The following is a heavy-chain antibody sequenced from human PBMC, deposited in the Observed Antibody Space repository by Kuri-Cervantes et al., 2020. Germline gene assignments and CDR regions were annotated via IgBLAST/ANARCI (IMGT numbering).Heavy chain of an antibody. CDR2: ISYDGSNK. D-gene: IGHD3-10*01. CDR3: ARAYYYGSGSKPDPTKRANWFDP. Sequence: GESLKISCAASGFTFSSYAMHRVRQAPGKGLQWVAVISYDGSNKYYADSVKGRFTISRDNSKNTLYLQMNSLRAEDTAVYYCARAYYYGSGSKPDPTKRANWFDPWGQGTLVTVSS. CDR1: GFTFSSYA. V-gene: IGHV3-30-3*01. J-gene: IGHJ5*02.